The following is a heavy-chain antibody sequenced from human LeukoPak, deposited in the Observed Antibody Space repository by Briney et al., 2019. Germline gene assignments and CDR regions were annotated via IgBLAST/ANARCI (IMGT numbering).Heavy chain of an antibody. CDR1: GFTFDDYA. CDR2: ISWNSGSI. Sequence: PGGSLRLSCAASGFTFDDYAMHWVRQAPGKGLEWVSGISWNSGSIGYADSVKGRFTISRENAKNSLYLQMNSLRAEDTALYYCTRDLPDYWGQGTLVTVSS. J-gene: IGHJ4*02. V-gene: IGHV3-9*01. CDR3: TRDLPDY.